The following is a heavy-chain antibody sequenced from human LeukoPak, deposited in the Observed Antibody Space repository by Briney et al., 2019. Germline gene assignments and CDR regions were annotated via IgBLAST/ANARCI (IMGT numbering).Heavy chain of an antibody. CDR1: GFTFSDYY. V-gene: IGHV3-11*01. Sequence: GGSLRLSCAASGFTFSDYYMSWIRQAPGKGLEWVSYISSSGSTIYYADSVKGRFTISRDNAKNSLYLQMNSLRAEDTAVYYCASAIVATDQDPPFDYWGQGTLVTVSS. J-gene: IGHJ4*02. CDR2: ISSSGSTI. D-gene: IGHD5-12*01. CDR3: ASAIVATDQDPPFDY.